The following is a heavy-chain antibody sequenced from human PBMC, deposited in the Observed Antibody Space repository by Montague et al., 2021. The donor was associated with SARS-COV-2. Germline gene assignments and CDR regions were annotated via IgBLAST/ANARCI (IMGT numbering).Heavy chain of an antibody. CDR1: GYDFTSYW. J-gene: IGHJ4*02. CDR2: VNPADSRT. CDR3: ARSQYCGSDCYFAQ. Sequence: QSGAEVKKSGESLRISCRGSGYDFTSYWISWVRQMPGKGLEWMGRVNPADSRTNYSPSFQGQVTISVDKSATTAYLQWSSLKASDTAIYYCARSQYCGSDCYFAQWGQGSLVTVSS. D-gene: IGHD2-21*02. V-gene: IGHV5-10-1*01.